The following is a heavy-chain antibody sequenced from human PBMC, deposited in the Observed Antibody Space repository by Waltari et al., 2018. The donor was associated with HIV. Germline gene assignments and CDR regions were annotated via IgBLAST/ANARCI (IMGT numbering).Heavy chain of an antibody. CDR2: IDGDCRVK. Sequence: VESGGTPVQPGESLRLSCKASGFIFGSHWMHWPRQRPGKGLGWVSRIDGDCRVKKDADTVKGRFTISRDNTKETLFLEMKSLRVEDSGIYHCVKDVTVTHYGVYYSGLDVWGQGTTVTV. CDR1: GFIFGSHW. CDR3: VKDVTVTHYGVYYSGLDV. D-gene: IGHD2-8*01. J-gene: IGHJ6*02. V-gene: IGHV3-74*02.